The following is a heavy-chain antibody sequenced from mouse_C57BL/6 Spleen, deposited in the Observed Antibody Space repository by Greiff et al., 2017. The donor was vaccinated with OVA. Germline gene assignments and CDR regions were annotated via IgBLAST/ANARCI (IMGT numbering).Heavy chain of an antibody. CDR1: GFTFSSYT. D-gene: IGHD4-1*01. CDR2: ISGGGGNT. J-gene: IGHJ1*03. Sequence: EVNVVESGGGLVKPGGSLKLSCAASGFTFSSYTMSWVRQTPEKRLEWVATISGGGGNTYYPDSVKGRFTISRDNAKNTLYLQMSSLRSEDTALYYCARVPNWGDWYFDVWGTGTTVTVSS. CDR3: ARVPNWGDWYFDV. V-gene: IGHV5-9*01.